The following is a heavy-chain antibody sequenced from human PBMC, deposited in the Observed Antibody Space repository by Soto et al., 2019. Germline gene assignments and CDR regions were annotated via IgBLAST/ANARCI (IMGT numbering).Heavy chain of an antibody. J-gene: IGHJ4*02. Sequence: EVHLVESGGGLVQTGGSLRLSCAIYESTVRRDWMNWVRQAPGKGLEWVAHINKDGSEKYYGASVKGRFTISGDNANNLLSLQMNTLGAGDTAMYYCSGGVGDAFWGQGTLVTVSS. V-gene: IGHV3-7*03. CDR1: ESTVRRDW. CDR2: INKDGSEK. CDR3: SGGVGDAF. D-gene: IGHD1-26*01.